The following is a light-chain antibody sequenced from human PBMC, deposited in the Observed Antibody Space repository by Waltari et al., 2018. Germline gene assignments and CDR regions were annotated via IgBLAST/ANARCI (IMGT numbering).Light chain of an antibody. CDR1: QSVLSRSNNKNY. CDR3: QHYYSTPLA. CDR2: WAS. Sequence: DIVMTQSPDSLAVSLGERATINCRSSQSVLSRSNNKNYLAWYQRKQGQSPKLLISWASTRESGVPDRCSGSGSGTDFTLTISSLQAEDVAVYYCQHYYSTPLAFGGGTKVEIK. J-gene: IGKJ4*01. V-gene: IGKV4-1*01.